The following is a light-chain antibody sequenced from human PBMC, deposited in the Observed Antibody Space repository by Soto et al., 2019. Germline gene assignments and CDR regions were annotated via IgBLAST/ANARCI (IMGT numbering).Light chain of an antibody. Sequence: EIVLTQSPGTLSLSPGERATLSCRASQSISSSYLAWYQQKPGQAPRLLIYGASSRATGIPDTFSGSGCGTDFTLTISRLEPEDFAVYYCQQYGSSTMYTFGQGTKLEIK. J-gene: IGKJ2*01. CDR1: QSISSSY. V-gene: IGKV3-20*01. CDR2: GAS. CDR3: QQYGSSTMYT.